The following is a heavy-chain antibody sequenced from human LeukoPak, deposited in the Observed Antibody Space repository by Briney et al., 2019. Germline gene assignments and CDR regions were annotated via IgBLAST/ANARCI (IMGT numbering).Heavy chain of an antibody. Sequence: SETLSLTCTVSGGSISSGSYYWSWIRQPAGKGLGWIGYIYYSGSTYYNPSLKSRVTISVDTSKNQFSLKLSSVTAADTAVYYCARIDYVENFDYWGQGTLVTVSS. CDR1: GGSISSGSYY. V-gene: IGHV4-31*03. D-gene: IGHD4-17*01. CDR3: ARIDYVENFDY. CDR2: IYYSGST. J-gene: IGHJ4*02.